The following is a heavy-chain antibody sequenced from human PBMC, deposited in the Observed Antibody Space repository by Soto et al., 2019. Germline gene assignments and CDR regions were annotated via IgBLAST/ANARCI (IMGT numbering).Heavy chain of an antibody. J-gene: IGHJ3*02. CDR1: GYTFTSYA. Sequence: QVQLVQSGAEVKKPGASVKVSCKASGYTFTSYAMHWVRQAPGQRLEWMGWINAGNGNTKYSQKFQGRVTITRDTSTSTAYMELSSLRSEDTAVYYCARSPWGGAFDIWGQGTMVTVSS. CDR3: ARSPWGGAFDI. V-gene: IGHV1-3*01. D-gene: IGHD7-27*01. CDR2: INAGNGNT.